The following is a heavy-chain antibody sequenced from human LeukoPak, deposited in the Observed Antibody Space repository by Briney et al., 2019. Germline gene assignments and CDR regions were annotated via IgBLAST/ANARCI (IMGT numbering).Heavy chain of an antibody. Sequence: PSETLSLTCAVSGYSISSSNWWGWIRQPPGKGLEWIGYIFHSGSTYYNPSLKSRVSMSVDTSKNQFSLKLSSVTAVDTAVYYCARKSVGSGIFDYWGQGTLVTVSS. D-gene: IGHD3-10*01. J-gene: IGHJ4*02. V-gene: IGHV4-28*01. CDR3: ARKSVGSGIFDY. CDR2: IFHSGST. CDR1: GYSISSSNW.